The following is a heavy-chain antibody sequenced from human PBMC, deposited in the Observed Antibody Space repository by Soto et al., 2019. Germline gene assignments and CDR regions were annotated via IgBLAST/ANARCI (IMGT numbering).Heavy chain of an antibody. CDR1: GGSISSGGYS. D-gene: IGHD6-19*01. J-gene: IGHJ4*02. V-gene: IGHV4-30-2*01. CDR3: ARDGVLGAVAVDS. CDR2: IYHSGST. Sequence: QMQLQESGSGLVKPSQTLSLTCAVSGGSISSGGYSWSWIRQPPGKGLEWIGYIYHSGSTYYHTSLKSRVTISVDRSKNQFSLKLLSVTAADTAVYYCARDGVLGAVAVDSGGQGTLVTFSS.